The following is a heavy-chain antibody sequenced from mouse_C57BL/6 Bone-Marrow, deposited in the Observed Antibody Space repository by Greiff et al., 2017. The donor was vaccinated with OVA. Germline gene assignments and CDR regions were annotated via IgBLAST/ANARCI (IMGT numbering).Heavy chain of an antibody. V-gene: IGHV5-9-1*02. Sequence: EVKLVESGEGLVKPGGSLKLSCAASGFNFSSYAMSWVRQTPEMRLEWVAYISSGGDYIYYADTVKGRFTISRDNARNTLYLQMSSLKSEDTAMYYCTRDGYYSDYWGQGTTLTVSS. CDR2: ISSGGDYI. J-gene: IGHJ2*01. D-gene: IGHD2-3*01. CDR3: TRDGYYSDY. CDR1: GFNFSSYA.